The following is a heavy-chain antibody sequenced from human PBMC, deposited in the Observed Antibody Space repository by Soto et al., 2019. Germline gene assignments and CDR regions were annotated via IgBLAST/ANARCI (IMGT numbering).Heavy chain of an antibody. J-gene: IGHJ6*02. CDR2: ISAYNGNT. CDR3: ARWGGSVLDSYGDNYYYYYGMDV. D-gene: IGHD5-18*01. CDR1: GYTFTSYG. Sequence: GASVKVSCKASGYTFTSYGISWVRQAPGQGLEWMGWISAYNGNTNYAQKLQGRVTMTTDTSTSTAYMELRSLRSDDTAVYYCARWGGSVLDSYGDNYYYYYGMDVWGQGTTVTVSS. V-gene: IGHV1-18*01.